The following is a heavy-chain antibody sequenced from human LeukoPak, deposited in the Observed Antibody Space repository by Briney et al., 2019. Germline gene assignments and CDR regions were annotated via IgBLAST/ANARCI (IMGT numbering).Heavy chain of an antibody. CDR3: ARARYSDL. CDR2: IKEDGSEK. Sequence: GGSLRLSRVASGFTFSNYWMTWVRQAPGKGLEWVANIKEDGSEKNYADSVKGRFTISRDNAKNSLYLQMNSLRGEDTAVYYCARARYSDLWGQGTLVTVSS. J-gene: IGHJ4*02. V-gene: IGHV3-7*01. CDR1: GFTFSNYW.